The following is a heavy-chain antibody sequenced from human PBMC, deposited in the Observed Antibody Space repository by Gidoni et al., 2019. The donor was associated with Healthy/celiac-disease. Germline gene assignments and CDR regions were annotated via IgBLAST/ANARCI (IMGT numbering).Heavy chain of an antibody. J-gene: IGHJ4*02. D-gene: IGHD6-13*01. CDR3: ARNWYSSQPGYFDY. Sequence: QVQLVQSGAEVKKPGSSVKVSCKASGGTFSSYAISWVRQAPGQGLEWMGGIIPIFGTANYAQKFQSRVTMTADKSTNTAYMELSSLRSEDTAVYYCARNWYSSQPGYFDYWGQGTLVTVSS. V-gene: IGHV1-69*06. CDR2: IIPIFGTA. CDR1: GGTFSSYA.